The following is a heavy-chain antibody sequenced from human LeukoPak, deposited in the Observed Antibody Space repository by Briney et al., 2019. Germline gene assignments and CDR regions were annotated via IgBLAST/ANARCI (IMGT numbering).Heavy chain of an antibody. CDR1: GFTFSKAW. Sequence: GGSLRLSCAASGFTFSKAWMTWVRQAPGKGLEWVSGISWNSGSIGYADSVKGRFTISRDNAKNSLYLQMNSLRAEDTALYYCAKDSAGYSSGWYRYGYYFDYWGQGTLVTVSS. J-gene: IGHJ4*02. D-gene: IGHD6-19*01. CDR3: AKDSAGYSSGWYRYGYYFDY. V-gene: IGHV3-9*01. CDR2: ISWNSGSI.